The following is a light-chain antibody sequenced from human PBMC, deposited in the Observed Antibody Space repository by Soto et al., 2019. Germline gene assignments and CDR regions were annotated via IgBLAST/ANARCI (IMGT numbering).Light chain of an antibody. CDR1: SSDVGGYSY. J-gene: IGLJ2*01. V-gene: IGLV2-14*01. Sequence: QSALTQPASVSGSPGQSITISCTGTSSDVGGYSYVSWYQQHPGKAPKLMIYDVSNRPSGVSNRFSGSKSGNTASLTISGLQAEDEADYYCNSYTSSGTLVFGGGTKVTVL. CDR3: NSYTSSGTLV. CDR2: DVS.